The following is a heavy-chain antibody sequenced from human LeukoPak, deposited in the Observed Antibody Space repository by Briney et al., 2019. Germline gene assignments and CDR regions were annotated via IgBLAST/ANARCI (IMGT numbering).Heavy chain of an antibody. J-gene: IGHJ4*02. Sequence: GGSLRLSCAASGFSFNNYAMSWVRQAPGRRLEWVSTISGSGVSTYYTDSVKGRFTISRDNSKNMLYVQMNSLRAEDTAVYYCAKDLPGFFDYWGQGTLVTVSS. V-gene: IGHV3-23*01. CDR2: ISGSGVST. CDR3: AKDLPGFFDY. CDR1: GFSFNNYA.